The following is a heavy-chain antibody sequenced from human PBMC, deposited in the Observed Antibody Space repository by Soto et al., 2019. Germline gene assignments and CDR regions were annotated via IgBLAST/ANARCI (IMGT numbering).Heavy chain of an antibody. CDR3: ARDTRDIVVVPAAITYYYYGMDV. V-gene: IGHV1-69*06. D-gene: IGHD2-2*01. CDR1: GGTFSSYA. Sequence: QVQLVQSGAEVKKPGSSVKVSCKASGGTFSSYAISWVRQAPGQGLEWMGGIIPIFGTANYAQKFQGRVTITADKSTSTAYMELSSLRSEDTVVYYCARDTRDIVVVPAAITYYYYGMDVWGQGTTVTVSS. J-gene: IGHJ6*02. CDR2: IIPIFGTA.